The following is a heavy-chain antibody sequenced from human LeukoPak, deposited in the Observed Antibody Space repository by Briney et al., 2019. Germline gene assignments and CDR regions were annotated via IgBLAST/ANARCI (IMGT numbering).Heavy chain of an antibody. CDR3: ARGYYDSSGYYSSLDY. J-gene: IGHJ4*02. CDR2: ISYDGSNK. D-gene: IGHD3-22*01. CDR1: GFTFSSYA. Sequence: PGGSLRLSCAASGFTFSSYAMHWVRQAPGKGLEWVAVISYDGSNKYYADSVKGQFTISRDNSKNTLYLQMNSLRAEDTAVYYCARGYYDSSGYYSSLDYWGQGTLVTVSS. V-gene: IGHV3-30*04.